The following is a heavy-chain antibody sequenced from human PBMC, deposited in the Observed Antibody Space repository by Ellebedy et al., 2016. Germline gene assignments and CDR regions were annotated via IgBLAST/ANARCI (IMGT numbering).Heavy chain of an antibody. J-gene: IGHJ4*02. CDR3: AREVYGGSYYFDY. V-gene: IGHV1-69*06. CDR1: GGTFSSYA. Sequence: SVKVSCXASGGTFSSYAISWVRQAPGQGLEWMGGIIPIFGTANYAQKFQGRVTITADKSTSTAYMELSSLRSEDTAVYYCAREVYGGSYYFDYWGQGTLVTVSS. D-gene: IGHD1-26*01. CDR2: IIPIFGTA.